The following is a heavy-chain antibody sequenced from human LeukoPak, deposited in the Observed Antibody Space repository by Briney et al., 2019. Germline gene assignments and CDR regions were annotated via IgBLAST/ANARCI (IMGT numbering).Heavy chain of an antibody. Sequence: ASVKVSCKASGGTFSSYAISWVRQAPGQGLEWMGGIIPIFGTANYAQKFQGRATITADKSTSTAYMELSSLRSEDTAVYYCARDVHGGYCSSTSCRNNWFDPWGQGTLVTVSS. V-gene: IGHV1-69*06. CDR3: ARDVHGGYCSSTSCRNNWFDP. CDR2: IIPIFGTA. J-gene: IGHJ5*02. D-gene: IGHD2-2*01. CDR1: GGTFSSYA.